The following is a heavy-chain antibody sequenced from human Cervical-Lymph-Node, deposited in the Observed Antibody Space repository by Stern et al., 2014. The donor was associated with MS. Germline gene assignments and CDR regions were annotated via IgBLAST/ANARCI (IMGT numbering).Heavy chain of an antibody. CDR3: ARQDYFWSGYYYYGMDV. D-gene: IGHD3-3*01. V-gene: IGHV3-7*01. CDR1: GFTFSSYW. J-gene: IGHJ6*02. CDR2: IKQNGSET. Sequence: EVQLVESGGGLVQPGGSLRLSCAASGFTFSSYWMSWVRQAPGKGLEWVANIKQNGSETYYVDSVKGRFTISRDKAKNSLYLLMNSLRAEDTAVYYCARQDYFWSGYYYYGMDVWGQGTTVTVSS.